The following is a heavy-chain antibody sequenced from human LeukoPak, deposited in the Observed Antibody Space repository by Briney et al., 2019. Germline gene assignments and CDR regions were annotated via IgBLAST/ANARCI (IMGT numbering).Heavy chain of an antibody. D-gene: IGHD6-19*01. V-gene: IGHV3-7*04. CDR3: ARGRGWVFDY. CDR1: GFIFSDHW. CDR2: IKEDGSEK. Sequence: GGSLRLSCAASGFIFSDHWMSWFRQAPGKGLEWVANIKEDGSEKYYVDSVKGRLTISRDNAKSALFLQMNSLRVEDTAVYYCARGRGWVFDYWGQGTLVTVSS. J-gene: IGHJ4*02.